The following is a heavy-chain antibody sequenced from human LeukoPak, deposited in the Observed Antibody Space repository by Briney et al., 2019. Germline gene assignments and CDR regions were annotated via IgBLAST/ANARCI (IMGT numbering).Heavy chain of an antibody. J-gene: IGHJ4*02. V-gene: IGHV4-34*01. CDR2: INHSGST. CDR1: GGSFSGYY. Sequence: PSETLSLTCAVYGGSFSGYYWSWIRQPPGKGLEWIGEINHSGSTNYNPSLKSRVTISVDTPKNQFSLKLSSVTAADTAVYYCARPSREGSGWYDFGYWGQGTLVTVSS. D-gene: IGHD6-19*01. CDR3: ARPSREGSGWYDFGY.